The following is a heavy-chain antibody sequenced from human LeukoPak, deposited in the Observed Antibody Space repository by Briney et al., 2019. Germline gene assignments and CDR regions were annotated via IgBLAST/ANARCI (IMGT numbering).Heavy chain of an antibody. CDR2: ISAYNGNT. D-gene: IGHD6-19*01. CDR1: GYTFTSYG. V-gene: IGHV1-18*01. J-gene: IGHJ4*02. Sequence: ASVKVSCKASGYTFTSYGVSWVRQAPGQGLEWMAWISAYNGNTNYAQKLQGRVTMTTDTSTSTAYMELRSLRSDDTAVYYCARVKGGIAVAGPRAPFDYWGQGTLVTVSS. CDR3: ARVKGGIAVAGPRAPFDY.